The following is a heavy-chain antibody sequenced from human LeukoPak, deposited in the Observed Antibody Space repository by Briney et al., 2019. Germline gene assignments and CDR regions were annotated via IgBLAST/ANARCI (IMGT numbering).Heavy chain of an antibody. J-gene: IGHJ4*02. Sequence: SETLSLTCAVYGGSFSGYYWCWIRRPPGKGLEWIGEINHSGSTNYNPSLKSRVTISVDTSKNQFSLKLSSVTAADTAVYYCARLRRGAYSYGSKAFDYWGQGTLVTVSS. CDR2: INHSGST. V-gene: IGHV4-34*01. CDR3: ARLRRGAYSYGSKAFDY. CDR1: GGSFSGYY. D-gene: IGHD5-18*01.